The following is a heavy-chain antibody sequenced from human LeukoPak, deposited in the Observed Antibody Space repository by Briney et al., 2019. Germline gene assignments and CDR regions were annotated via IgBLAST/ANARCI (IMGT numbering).Heavy chain of an antibody. V-gene: IGHV3-7*01. Sequence: GGSLRLSCAASGITHSRHWMSWVRHAPGKGLEWVANINQDGSVIYYVDSVKGRFTISRYKAKNSLSLQINSVRVEDTAVYYCARIGYTSSSNDYWGQGTLVTVSS. D-gene: IGHD5-18*01. CDR1: GITHSRHW. CDR3: ARIGYTSSSNDY. J-gene: IGHJ4*02. CDR2: INQDGSVI.